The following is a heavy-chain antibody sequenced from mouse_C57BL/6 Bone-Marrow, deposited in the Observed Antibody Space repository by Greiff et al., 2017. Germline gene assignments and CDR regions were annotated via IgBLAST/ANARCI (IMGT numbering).Heavy chain of an antibody. Sequence: VQLQQSGAELVRPGTSVKVSCKASGYAFTSYLMEWVKQRPGQGLEWIGVINPGSGSTNYNEKFKGKATLTADKSSSTAYLQLSSLTSEDSAVYFCVSYGGCSFAYWGQGTLVTVSA. CDR3: VSYGGCSFAY. J-gene: IGHJ3*01. V-gene: IGHV1-54*01. D-gene: IGHD1-1*02. CDR2: INPGSGST. CDR1: GYAFTSYL.